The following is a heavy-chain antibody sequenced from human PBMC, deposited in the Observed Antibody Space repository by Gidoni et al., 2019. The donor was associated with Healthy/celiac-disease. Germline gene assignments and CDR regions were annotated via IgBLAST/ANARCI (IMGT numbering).Heavy chain of an antibody. CDR1: GFTFGDYA. V-gene: IGHV3-49*05. J-gene: IGHJ6*02. CDR3: TRAGTIFGMDV. CDR2: IRSKAYGGTT. Sequence: EVQLVESGGGLVKPGRSRRLSCTDSGFTFGDYAMSWLRQAPGKGLGWVGFIRSKAYGGTTEYAASVTGRFTISRDDSKSIAYLQMNSLKTEDTAVYYCTRAGTIFGMDVWGQGTTVTVSS. D-gene: IGHD3-9*01.